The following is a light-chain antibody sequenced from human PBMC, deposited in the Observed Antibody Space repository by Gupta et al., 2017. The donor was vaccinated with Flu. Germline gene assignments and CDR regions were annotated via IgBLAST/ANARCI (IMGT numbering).Light chain of an antibody. J-gene: IGLJ3*02. CDR2: EEH. V-gene: IGLV6-57*01. CDR3: QYYGSYKGGGV. CDR1: SGSITSNF. Sequence: TNSCTLSSGSITSNFVQWSQQCSGSYPTAVADEEHQRPSGVPDWFSCTIVSSSKSAYLTFSAMPTEHEADYDGQYYGSYKGGGVFGGGTKVTVL.